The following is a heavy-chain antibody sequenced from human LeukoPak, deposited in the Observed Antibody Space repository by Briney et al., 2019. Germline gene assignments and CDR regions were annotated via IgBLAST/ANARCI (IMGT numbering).Heavy chain of an antibody. J-gene: IGHJ4*02. V-gene: IGHV4-34*01. CDR2: IKHGGIT. CDR1: GGSFSGFY. D-gene: IGHD5-24*01. Sequence: SETLSLTCAVHGGSFSGFYWTWMRQPPGKELEGIGEIKHGGITKYHPSLNSRVTMSEATSNNQFSLKLTSVTAADTAVYYCARGLGEGYPDYWGPGTLVTVSS. CDR3: ARGLGEGYPDY.